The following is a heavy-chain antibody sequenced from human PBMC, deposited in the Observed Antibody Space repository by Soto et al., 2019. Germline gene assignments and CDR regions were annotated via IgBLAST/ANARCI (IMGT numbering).Heavy chain of an antibody. D-gene: IGHD5-18*01. Sequence: QVQLQESRTGLVKPSQTLSLTCTVSGGSIISGGYYWSWIRQHPRKGLEWIGYIYYSWSTYYNPYRKSRVTISVEPSKSQFSLKLSAVTAADTAVYYCARDAVVYSYGPNYYYYYGMDVWGQGTTVTVSS. CDR3: ARDAVVYSYGPNYYYYYGMDV. CDR1: GGSIISGGYY. J-gene: IGHJ6*02. CDR2: IYYSWST. V-gene: IGHV4-31*03.